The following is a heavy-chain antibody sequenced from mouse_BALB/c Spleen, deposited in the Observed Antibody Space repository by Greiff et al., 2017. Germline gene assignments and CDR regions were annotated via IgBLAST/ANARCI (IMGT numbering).Heavy chain of an antibody. Sequence: QVQLQQSGPGLVQPSQSLSITCTVSGFSLTSYGVHWVRQSPGKGLEWLGVIWSGGSTDYNAAFISRLSISKDNSKSQVFFKMNSLQANDTAIYYCARNYDYDPAWFAYWGQGTLVTVSA. V-gene: IGHV2-2*02. J-gene: IGHJ3*01. CDR1: GFSLTSYG. CDR2: IWSGGST. CDR3: ARNYDYDPAWFAY. D-gene: IGHD2-4*01.